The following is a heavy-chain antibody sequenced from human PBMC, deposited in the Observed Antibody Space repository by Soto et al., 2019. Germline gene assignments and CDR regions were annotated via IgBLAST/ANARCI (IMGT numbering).Heavy chain of an antibody. CDR2: ISGSGGST. CDR1: GFTFSSYA. CDR3: AKDQADYGGNPYNWFDP. Sequence: QPGGSLRLSCAASGFTFSSYAMSWVRQAPGKGLEWVSAISGSGGSTYYADSVKGRFTISRDNSKNTLYLQMNSLRAEDTAVYYCAKDQADYGGNPYNWFDPWGQGTLVTVSS. J-gene: IGHJ5*02. V-gene: IGHV3-23*01. D-gene: IGHD4-17*01.